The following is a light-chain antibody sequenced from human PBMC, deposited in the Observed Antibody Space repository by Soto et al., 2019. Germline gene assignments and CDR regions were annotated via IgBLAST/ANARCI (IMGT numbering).Light chain of an antibody. CDR3: QSYDSSLSGYG. CDR2: GNS. CDR1: SSHIGAGYD. V-gene: IGLV1-40*01. J-gene: IGLJ1*01. Sequence: QSVLTQPPSVSGAPGQRVTISCTGSSSHIGAGYDVHWYQQLPGTAPKLLIYGNSNRPSGVPDRFSGSKSGTSASLAITGLQAEDEADYYCQSYDSSLSGYGFGTGTKVTVL.